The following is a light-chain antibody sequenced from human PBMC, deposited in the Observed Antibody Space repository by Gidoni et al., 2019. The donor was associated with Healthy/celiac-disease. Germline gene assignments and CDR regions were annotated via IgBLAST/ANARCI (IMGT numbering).Light chain of an antibody. V-gene: IGLV1-40*01. Sequence: QSVLTQTPSVCGAPGQRVTISCTGSSANIGAGYDVHWYQQLPGTAPKLLIYGNSNRPSGVPDRFSGSKSGTSASLAITGLQAEDEADYYCQSYDSSLSGYVFGTGTKVTVL. CDR3: QSYDSSLSGYV. J-gene: IGLJ1*01. CDR1: SANIGAGYD. CDR2: GNS.